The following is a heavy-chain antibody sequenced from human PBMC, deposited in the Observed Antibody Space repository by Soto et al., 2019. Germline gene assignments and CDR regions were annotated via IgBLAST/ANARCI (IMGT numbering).Heavy chain of an antibody. Sequence: GSLRLSCVASGFMFSSHALSWVRQAPGKGLEWVSIISDSGDNTYYADSVKGRFTISRDNSKNTVYLKMNSLRGEDTAVYNCAKGRGGGFYYYGMDVWGRGTTVTVSS. CDR3: AKGRGGGFYYYGMDV. D-gene: IGHD6-25*01. J-gene: IGHJ6*02. CDR2: ISDSGDNT. V-gene: IGHV3-23*01. CDR1: GFMFSSHA.